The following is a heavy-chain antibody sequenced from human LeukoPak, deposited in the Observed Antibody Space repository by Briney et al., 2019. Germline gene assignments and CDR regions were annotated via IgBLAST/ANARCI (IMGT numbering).Heavy chain of an antibody. CDR2: IYYSGST. CDR3: ARGRPPFDP. J-gene: IGHJ5*02. D-gene: IGHD1-1*01. CDR1: GGSISSSSYY. V-gene: IGHV4-39*01. Sequence: SETLSLTCTASGGSISSSSYYWGWIRQPPGKGLEWIGSIYYSGSTYYNPSLKSRVTISVDTSKNQFSLKLSSVTAADTAVYYCARGRPPFDPWGQGTLVTVSS.